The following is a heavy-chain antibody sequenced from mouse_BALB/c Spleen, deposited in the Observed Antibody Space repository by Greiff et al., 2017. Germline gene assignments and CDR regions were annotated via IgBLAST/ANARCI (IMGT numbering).Heavy chain of an antibody. V-gene: IGHV5-6-2*01. CDR2: INSNGGST. Sequence: EVKVVESGGGLVKLGGSLKLSCAASGFTFSSYYMSWVRQTPEKRLELVAAINSNGGSTYYPDTVKGRFTISRDNAKNTLYLQMSSLKSEDTALYYCARQEVAWFAYWGQGTLVTVSA. J-gene: IGHJ3*01. CDR1: GFTFSSYY. CDR3: ARQEVAWFAY.